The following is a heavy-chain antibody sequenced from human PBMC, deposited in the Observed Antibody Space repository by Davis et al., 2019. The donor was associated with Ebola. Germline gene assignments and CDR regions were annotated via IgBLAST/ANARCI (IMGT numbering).Heavy chain of an antibody. V-gene: IGHV3-33*06. CDR3: VKGSGSYFNYYGMDV. D-gene: IGHD3-10*01. Sequence: GESLKISCGASGFTFSSYGMHWVRQAPGKGLEWVAVIWYDGSNKYYADSVKGRFTISRDNSKNTLYLQMNSLRAEDTAVYYCVKGSGSYFNYYGMDVWGQGTTVTVSS. CDR1: GFTFSSYG. J-gene: IGHJ6*02. CDR2: IWYDGSNK.